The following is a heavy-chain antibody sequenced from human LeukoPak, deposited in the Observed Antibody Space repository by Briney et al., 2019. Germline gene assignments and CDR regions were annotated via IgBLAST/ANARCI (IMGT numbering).Heavy chain of an antibody. D-gene: IGHD6-19*01. V-gene: IGHV5-51*01. Sequence: GESLKISCEGSEYSFTTYWVGWVRQMPGKGLEWMGIVYPGDSDTRYSPSFEGQVTISVDKSISAAYLQWSSLKASDSGMYYCARSESSGWPFDYWGQGTLVTVSS. CDR2: VYPGDSDT. J-gene: IGHJ4*02. CDR1: EYSFTTYW. CDR3: ARSESSGWPFDY.